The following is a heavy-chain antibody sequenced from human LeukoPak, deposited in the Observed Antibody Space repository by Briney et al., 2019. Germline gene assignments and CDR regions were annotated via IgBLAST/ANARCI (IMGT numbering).Heavy chain of an antibody. V-gene: IGHV3-30*02. CDR2: MRHDGSNE. CDR3: AKDRTVVVTAYGGWFDP. Sequence: GGSLRLSCAASGITFSTSGMHWVRQAPGRGLEWVAFMRHDGSNEKYADSVKGRFTISRDNSRNTLYLQMNSLIVEDTAVYYCAKDRTVVVTAYGGWFDPWGQGTLVTVSS. CDR1: GITFSTSG. J-gene: IGHJ5*02. D-gene: IGHD2-15*01.